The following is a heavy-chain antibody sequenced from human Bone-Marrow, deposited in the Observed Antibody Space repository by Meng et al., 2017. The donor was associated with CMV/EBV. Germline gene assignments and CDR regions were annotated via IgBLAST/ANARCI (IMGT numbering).Heavy chain of an antibody. CDR1: GGSISSYY. D-gene: IGHD4-23*01. CDR3: ARVDYGGNWEFDY. CDR2: IYYSGST. J-gene: IGHJ4*02. Sequence: GSLRLSCTVSGGSISSYYWSWIRQPPGKGLEWIGYIYYSGSTNYNPSLKSRVTISVDTSKNPFSLKLSSVTAADTAVYYCARVDYGGNWEFDYWGQGTLVTVSS. V-gene: IGHV4-59*01.